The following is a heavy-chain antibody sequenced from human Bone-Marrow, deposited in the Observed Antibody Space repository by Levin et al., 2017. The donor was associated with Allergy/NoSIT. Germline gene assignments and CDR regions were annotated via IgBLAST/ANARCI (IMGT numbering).Heavy chain of an antibody. CDR1: GFTFSDYS. CDR2: VSSRSNYI. V-gene: IGHV3-21*01. D-gene: IGHD5-12*01. CDR3: ARTFVAPIGVEYFYHGMDV. Sequence: PGESLKISCAASGFTFSDYSINWVRQAPGKGLEWVASVSSRSNYIYYADSVKGRFTISRDNTKNSLYLQMNSLRAEDTAVYFCARTFVAPIGVEYFYHGMDVWGQGTTVTVSS. J-gene: IGHJ6*02.